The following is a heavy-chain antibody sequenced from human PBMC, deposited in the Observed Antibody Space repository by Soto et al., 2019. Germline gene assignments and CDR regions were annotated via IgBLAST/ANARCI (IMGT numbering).Heavy chain of an antibody. V-gene: IGHV3-7*01. CDR3: ASKRLYFYGLDV. J-gene: IGHJ6*02. CDR2: IMQDGSDK. Sequence: EVQLVESGGGLVQPGGSLRLSCTASGFSLSTSWMTWVRQAPGKGLEWVANIMQDGSDKYYVDSMKGRFTISRDNAKNSLYLQMTSLRAEDTAVYYCASKRLYFYGLDVWGQGTTVTVSS. CDR1: GFSLSTSW.